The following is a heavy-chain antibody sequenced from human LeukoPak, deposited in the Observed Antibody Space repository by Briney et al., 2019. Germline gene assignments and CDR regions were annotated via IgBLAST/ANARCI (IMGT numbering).Heavy chain of an antibody. V-gene: IGHV3-7*01. CDR1: GFTFRSYA. J-gene: IGHJ4*02. CDR3: ARGEFRWRWSPSNSDY. Sequence: PGGSLRLSCEASGFTFRSYAMTWVRQAPGKGLEWVANIKQDGSETYSVDSVKGRFTISRDNAKNSLYLQMNSLRAEDTAVYYCARGEFRWRWSPSNSDYWGQGILVTVSS. CDR2: IKQDGSET. D-gene: IGHD6-6*01.